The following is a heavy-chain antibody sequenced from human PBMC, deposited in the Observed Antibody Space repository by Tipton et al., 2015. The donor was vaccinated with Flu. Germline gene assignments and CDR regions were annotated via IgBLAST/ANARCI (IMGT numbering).Heavy chain of an antibody. D-gene: IGHD6-19*01. J-gene: IGHJ5*02. CDR1: GASFGNYY. V-gene: IGHV4-34*01. Sequence: TLSLTCIVYGASFGNYYWSWIRQPPGKALEWIGEINHSGSANYNPSLKTRVTISVDASKNQFSLMLSSVTAADTAVYYCARSIAVSGKFDPWGQGTLVTVSS. CDR2: INHSGSA. CDR3: ARSIAVSGKFDP.